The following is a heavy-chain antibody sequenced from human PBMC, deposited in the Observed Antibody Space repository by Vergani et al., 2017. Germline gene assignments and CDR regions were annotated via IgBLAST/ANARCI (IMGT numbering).Heavy chain of an antibody. D-gene: IGHD3-3*01. CDR2: ISGSGGST. Sequence: EVQLLESGGGLVQPGGSLRLSCAASGFTFSSYAMSWVRKAPGKGLEWVSAISGSGGSTYYADSVKGRFTISRDNSKNTLYLQMNSLRAEDTAVYYCAKAARYYDFWSGYRDYGGQGTLVTVSS. V-gene: IGHV3-23*01. CDR3: AKAARYYDFWSGYRDY. J-gene: IGHJ4*02. CDR1: GFTFSSYA.